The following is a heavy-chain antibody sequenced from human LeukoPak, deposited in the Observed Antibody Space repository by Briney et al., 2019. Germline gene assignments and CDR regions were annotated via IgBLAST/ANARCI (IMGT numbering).Heavy chain of an antibody. Sequence: KPSETLSLTCTVSSGSISSYYWSWIRQPPGKGLEWIGYIYYSGSTNYNPSLKSRVTISVDTSKIQLSLKLSSVTAADTAVYYCARGLGGSSGCFGYWGQGTLVTVSS. D-gene: IGHD6-19*01. CDR2: IYYSGST. CDR1: SGSISSYY. V-gene: IGHV4-59*01. J-gene: IGHJ4*02. CDR3: ARGLGGSSGCFGY.